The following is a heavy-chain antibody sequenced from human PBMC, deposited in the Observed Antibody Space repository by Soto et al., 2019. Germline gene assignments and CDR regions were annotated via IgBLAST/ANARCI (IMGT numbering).Heavy chain of an antibody. D-gene: IGHD3-22*01. CDR3: ARDGEFHDSSGKLDY. V-gene: IGHV3-33*01. J-gene: IGHJ4*02. Sequence: QVQLVESGGGVVRPGASLRLSCVASGFTFSGFGMNWVRQAPGKGLEWVAITWFDGSNEFYADSVKGRFTISRDNSKNTVYLQMNSLRADDTAIYYCARDGEFHDSSGKLDYWGQGTLVTVSS. CDR2: TWFDGSNE. CDR1: GFTFSGFG.